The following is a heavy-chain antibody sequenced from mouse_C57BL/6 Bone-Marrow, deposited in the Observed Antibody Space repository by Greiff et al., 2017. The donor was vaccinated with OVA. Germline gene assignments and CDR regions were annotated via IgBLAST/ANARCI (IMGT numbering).Heavy chain of an antibody. D-gene: IGHD1-1*01. CDR3: ARTPFYYGSPYWYFDV. Sequence: QVQLQQSGPGLVAPSQSLSITCTVSGFSLTSYAISWVRQPPGKGLEWLGVIWTGGGTHYNSALKSRLSISKDNSKSQVFLKMNSLQTDDTAMYYCARTPFYYGSPYWYFDVWGTGTTVTVSS. CDR1: GFSLTSYA. V-gene: IGHV2-9-1*01. J-gene: IGHJ1*03. CDR2: IWTGGGT.